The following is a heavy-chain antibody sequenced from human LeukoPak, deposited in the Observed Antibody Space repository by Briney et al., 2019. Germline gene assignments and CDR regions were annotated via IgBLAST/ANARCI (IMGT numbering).Heavy chain of an antibody. V-gene: IGHV3-30-3*01. CDR3: AGLRYFDWIGHV. CDR2: ISYDGSNK. Sequence: PGGSLRLSCAASGFTFSSYAMHWVRQAPGKGLEWVAIISYDGSNKYYADSVKGRFTISRDNSKNTLYLQMNSLRAEDTAVYYCAGLRYFDWIGHVWGQGTTVTVSS. J-gene: IGHJ6*02. D-gene: IGHD3-9*01. CDR1: GFTFSSYA.